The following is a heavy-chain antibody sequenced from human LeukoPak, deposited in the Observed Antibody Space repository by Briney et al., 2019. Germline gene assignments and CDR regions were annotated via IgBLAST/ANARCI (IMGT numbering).Heavy chain of an antibody. D-gene: IGHD2/OR15-2a*01. CDR3: ARANKLDY. CDR2: ISHDRSNN. J-gene: IGHJ4*02. Sequence: GRSLRLSCAASGFTFSNYAMHWARQAPGKGLEWVAFISHDRSNNCHADSVKGRFTISRDNSKNTVYLEMNSLRAEDTAVYYCARANKLDYWGQGTLVTVSS. CDR1: GFTFSNYA. V-gene: IGHV3-30-3*01.